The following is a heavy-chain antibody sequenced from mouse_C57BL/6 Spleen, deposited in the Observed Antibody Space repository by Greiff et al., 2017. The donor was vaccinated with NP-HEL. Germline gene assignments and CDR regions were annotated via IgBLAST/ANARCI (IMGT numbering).Heavy chain of an antibody. Sequence: VQLKESGPGLVKPSQSLSLTCSVTGYSITSGYYWNWIRQFPGNKLEWMGYISYDGSNNYNPSLKNRISITRDTSKNQFFLKLNSVTTEDTATYYCARGNSYWYFDVWGTGTTVTVSS. D-gene: IGHD4-1*02. CDR1: GYSITSGYY. CDR2: ISYDGSN. V-gene: IGHV3-6*01. CDR3: ARGNSYWYFDV. J-gene: IGHJ1*03.